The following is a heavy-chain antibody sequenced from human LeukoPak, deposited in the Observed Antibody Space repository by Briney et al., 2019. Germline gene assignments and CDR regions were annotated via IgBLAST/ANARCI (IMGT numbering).Heavy chain of an antibody. V-gene: IGHV3-23*01. D-gene: IGHD4-11*01. CDR1: GFTFSSYA. J-gene: IGHJ4*02. CDR3: ARGGFYSNYASSFDY. Sequence: GGSLRLSCAASGFTFSSYAMSWVRQAPGKGLEWVSAISGSGGSTYYADSVKGRFTISRDNSKNTLYLQMNSLRAEDTAVYYCARGGFYSNYASSFDYWGQGTLVTVSS. CDR2: ISGSGGST.